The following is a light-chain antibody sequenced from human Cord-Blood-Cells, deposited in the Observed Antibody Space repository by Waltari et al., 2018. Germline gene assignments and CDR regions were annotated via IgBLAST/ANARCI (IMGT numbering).Light chain of an antibody. J-gene: IGKJ1*01. CDR1: PSVLYSSNNKNY. CDR3: QQYYRSPWT. Sequence: DLVVTTAPATLAFSLGDRATISCRSSPSVLYSSNNKNYLAWYQQEPGQPPKLLIYWAATRESGVPDRFSGSGSGTDFTLTISSLQAEDVAVYYCQQYYRSPWTFGQGTKVEIK. CDR2: WAA. V-gene: IGKV4-1*01.